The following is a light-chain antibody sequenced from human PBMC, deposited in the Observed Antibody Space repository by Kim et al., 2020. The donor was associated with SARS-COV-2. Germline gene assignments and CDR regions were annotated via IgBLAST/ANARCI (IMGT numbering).Light chain of an antibody. V-gene: IGLV2-23*01. J-gene: IGLJ2*01. CDR3: CSYAGHYTVI. Sequence: GQSITISCTGTNSDIGSYDLVSWYQQHPGKAPKLLIYEGTKRPSGVSDRFSGSKSGNTASLTISGLQAEDETYYYCCSYAGHYTVIFGGGTQLTVL. CDR1: NSDIGSYDL. CDR2: EGT.